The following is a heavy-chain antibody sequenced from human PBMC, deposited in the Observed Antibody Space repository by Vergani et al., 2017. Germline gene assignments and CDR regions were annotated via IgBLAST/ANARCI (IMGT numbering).Heavy chain of an antibody. Sequence: EVQLVESGGGLVKPGGSLRLSCAASGFTFSSYSMNWVRQAPGKGLEWVSSISSSSSYIYYADSGKGRFTISRDNAKNSLYLQMNSLRAEDTAVYYCARDMKGSSGSRPGGTNSRRNYYYYYGMDVWGQGTTVTVSS. V-gene: IGHV3-21*01. CDR3: ARDMKGSSGSRPGGTNSRRNYYYYYGMDV. D-gene: IGHD3-10*01. CDR2: ISSSSSYI. J-gene: IGHJ6*02. CDR1: GFTFSSYS.